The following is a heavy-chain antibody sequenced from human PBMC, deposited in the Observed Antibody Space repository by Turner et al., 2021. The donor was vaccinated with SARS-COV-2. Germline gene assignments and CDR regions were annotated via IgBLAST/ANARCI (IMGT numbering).Heavy chain of an antibody. CDR2: ISDEGSNK. V-gene: IGHV3-30-3*01. CDR3: ARGFSGIYYYFDY. D-gene: IGHD1-26*01. CDR1: GFTFSSYA. Sequence: QVQMVESGGGVVQPGRSLRLSCADSGFTFSSYAMHWVRQAPGKGLGWVAVISDEGSNKYYADSVKGRFTISRDNSKNTLYLQMNSLRAEDTAVYYCARGFSGIYYYFDYWGQGTLVTVSS. J-gene: IGHJ4*02.